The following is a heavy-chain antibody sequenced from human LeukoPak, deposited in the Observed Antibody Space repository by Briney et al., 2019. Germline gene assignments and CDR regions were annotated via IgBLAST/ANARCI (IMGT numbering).Heavy chain of an antibody. CDR1: GGSISSYY. Sequence: PSETLSLTCTVSGGSISSYYWSWIRQPPGKGLEWIGYIHTSGSTNYNPSLKSRVTISVDTSKNQFSLKLSSVTAADTAVYYCARSPYYDFWSGYRNRGHYMDVWGKGTTVTVSS. D-gene: IGHD3-3*01. CDR3: ARSPYYDFWSGYRNRGHYMDV. V-gene: IGHV4-4*09. CDR2: IHTSGST. J-gene: IGHJ6*03.